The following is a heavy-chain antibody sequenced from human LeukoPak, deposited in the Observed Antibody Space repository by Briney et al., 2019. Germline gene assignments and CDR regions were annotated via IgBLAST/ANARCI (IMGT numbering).Heavy chain of an antibody. CDR1: GFTFSSYE. CDR2: IATGGSAI. CDR3: VRGGYCSSTICYWYNAFDM. D-gene: IGHD2-2*01. J-gene: IGHJ3*02. V-gene: IGHV3-48*03. Sequence: PGGSLRLSCAASGFTFSSYEMSWVRQAPGKGLEWVSYIATGGSAIYYADSVKGRSTISRDNAKNSLYLQMNSLRAEDMAVYYCVRGGYCSSTICYWYNAFDMWGQGTMVTVSS.